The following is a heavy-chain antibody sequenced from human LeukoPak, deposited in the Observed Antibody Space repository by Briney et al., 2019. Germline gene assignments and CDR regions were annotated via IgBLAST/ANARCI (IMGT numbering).Heavy chain of an antibody. CDR3: ARDLGLSLLWFGESDY. Sequence: PGGSLRLSCAASGFTFSSYAMSWVRQAPGKGLEWVANIKQDGSEKYYVDSVKGRFTISRDNAKNSLYLQMNSLRAEDTAVYYCARDLGLSLLWFGESDYWGQGTLVTVSS. CDR1: GFTFSSYA. V-gene: IGHV3-7*01. CDR2: IKQDGSEK. D-gene: IGHD3-10*01. J-gene: IGHJ4*02.